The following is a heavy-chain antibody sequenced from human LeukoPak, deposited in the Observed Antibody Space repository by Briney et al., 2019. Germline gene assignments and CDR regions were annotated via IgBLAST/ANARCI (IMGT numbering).Heavy chain of an antibody. D-gene: IGHD3-10*01. J-gene: IGHJ4*02. CDR1: GFTFSSYS. Sequence: GGSLRLSCAASGFTFSSYSMNWVRQAPGKGLEWVSSISSSSSYIYYADSVKGRFTISRDNAKNSLYLQMNSLRAEDRAVYYCARPYNYYGSGSYCYGYWGQGTLVTVSS. V-gene: IGHV3-21*01. CDR2: ISSSSSYI. CDR3: ARPYNYYGSGSYCYGY.